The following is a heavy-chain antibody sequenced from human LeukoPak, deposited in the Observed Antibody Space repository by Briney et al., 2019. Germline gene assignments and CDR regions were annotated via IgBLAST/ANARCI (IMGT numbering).Heavy chain of an antibody. J-gene: IGHJ5*02. CDR2: ISAYNGNT. CDR3: ARVQITMVRGVPSWFDP. V-gene: IGHV1-18*01. D-gene: IGHD3-10*01. Sequence: GASVKVSCKASGYTFTSYGISWVRQAPGQGLEWMGWISAYNGNTNYAQKLQGRVTMTTDTSTSTAYMELRSLRSDDTAVYYCARVQITMVRGVPSWFDPWGQGTLVTVSS. CDR1: GYTFTSYG.